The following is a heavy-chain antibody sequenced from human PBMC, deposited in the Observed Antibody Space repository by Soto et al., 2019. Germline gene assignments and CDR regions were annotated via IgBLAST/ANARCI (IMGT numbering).Heavy chain of an antibody. D-gene: IGHD6-13*01. J-gene: IGHJ3*02. Sequence: ASVKVSCKASGYTFTGYYMHWVRQAPGQGLEWMGWINPNSGGTNYAQKFQGWVTMTRDTSISTAHMELSRLRSDDTAVYYCAREDSSSWYSAFDIWGQGTMVTVSS. CDR2: INPNSGGT. V-gene: IGHV1-2*04. CDR3: AREDSSSWYSAFDI. CDR1: GYTFTGYY.